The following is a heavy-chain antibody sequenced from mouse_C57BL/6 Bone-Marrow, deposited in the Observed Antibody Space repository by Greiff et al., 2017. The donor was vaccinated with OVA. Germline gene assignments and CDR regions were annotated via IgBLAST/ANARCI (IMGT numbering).Heavy chain of an antibody. CDR3: ASSAYSKVYAMDY. V-gene: IGHV1-52*01. Sequence: VQLQQPGAELVRPGSSVKLSCKASGYTFTSYWMHWVKQRPIQGLEWIGNIDPSDSETHYNQKFKDKATLTVDTSSSTAYMQLSSLTSEDSAVYYCASSAYSKVYAMDYWGQGTSVTVSS. D-gene: IGHD2-5*01. J-gene: IGHJ4*01. CDR1: GYTFTSYW. CDR2: IDPSDSET.